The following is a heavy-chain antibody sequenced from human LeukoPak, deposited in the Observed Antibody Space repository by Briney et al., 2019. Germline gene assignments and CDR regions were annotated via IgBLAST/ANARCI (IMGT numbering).Heavy chain of an antibody. J-gene: IGHJ4*02. D-gene: IGHD3-16*01. CDR2: IKQDGSGG. CDR1: KFFFHGYW. CDR3: TRLNFWSNSYAAPFDS. Sequence: GGSLRLSCAASKFFFHGYWMRWVRQAPGKGVEGVANIKQDGSGGTYLDSVKGRFTISRDNAQKLLVLQMKSLRRHDTAVYYCTRLNFWSNSYAAPFDSWGQGSLVTVPS. V-gene: IGHV3-7*01.